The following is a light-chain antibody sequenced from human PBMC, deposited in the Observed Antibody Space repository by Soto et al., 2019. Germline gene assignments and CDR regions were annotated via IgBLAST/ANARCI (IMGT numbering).Light chain of an antibody. Sequence: EVVMTQSPDILSVSQGERATLCCRASQSVAKDLAWYQQKPGQAPRLLIFDASNRADGTPARFSGGGSQTDFTLTITSLQSEDVAVYYCQQYNSWPLTFGGGTKVDI. J-gene: IGKJ4*01. V-gene: IGKV3-15*01. CDR2: DAS. CDR3: QQYNSWPLT. CDR1: QSVAKD.